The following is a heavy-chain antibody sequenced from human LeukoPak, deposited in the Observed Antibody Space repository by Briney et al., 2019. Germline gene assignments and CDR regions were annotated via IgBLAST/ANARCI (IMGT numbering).Heavy chain of an antibody. V-gene: IGHV4-59*01. CDR2: IYDSGST. CDR3: ARFHCSSTSCYPRYWYFDL. CDR1: GGSISSYY. Sequence: PSETVSLTCTVSGGSISSYYWSWIRQPPGKGLEWIGYIYDSGSTNYNPSLKSRVTISVDTSKNQFSLKLSSVTAADTAVYYCARFHCSSTSCYPRYWYFDLWGRGTLVTVSS. J-gene: IGHJ2*01. D-gene: IGHD2-2*01.